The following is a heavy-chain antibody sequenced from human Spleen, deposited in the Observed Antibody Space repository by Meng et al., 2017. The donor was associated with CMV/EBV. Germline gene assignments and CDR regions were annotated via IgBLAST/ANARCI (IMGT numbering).Heavy chain of an antibody. V-gene: IGHV1-46*01. J-gene: IGHJ4*02. Sequence: KTSENTFTSNYIHWVRQAPGQGLEWLGMINVHEGTTNRPQKFRARVTMTRDTSTSTVYMELSSLTSDDTAVYYCAREPPLQLYFDYWGQGTLVTVSS. CDR3: AREPPLQLYFDY. CDR1: ENTFTSNY. D-gene: IGHD1-1*01. CDR2: INVHEGTT.